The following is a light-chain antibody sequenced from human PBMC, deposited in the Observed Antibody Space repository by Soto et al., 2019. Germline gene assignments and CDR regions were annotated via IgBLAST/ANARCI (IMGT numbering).Light chain of an antibody. CDR2: DVD. V-gene: IGLV2-14*01. J-gene: IGLJ1*01. CDR1: SRDVCGYNF. CDR3: SSYTSSSPYV. Sequence: QSVLTPPASLSGSSGTSIPISFTGTSRDVCGYNFVSWYQQHPGKAPKLMIYDVDRRPSGVSNRFSGSKSGNTASLTISGLQAEDEADYYCSSYTSSSPYVFGTGTKVTV.